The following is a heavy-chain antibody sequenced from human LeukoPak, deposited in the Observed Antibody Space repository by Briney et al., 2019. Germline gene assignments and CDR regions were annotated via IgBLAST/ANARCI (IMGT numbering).Heavy chain of an antibody. CDR1: GYTFTSYY. CDR3: ARELLWFGVAQWGRDYYSYYMDV. CDR2: IIPVFGST. V-gene: IGHV1-69*13. Sequence: ASVKVSCKASGYTFTSYYMHWVRQAPGQGLERMGAIIPVFGSTNYAQNFQGRVTITADESTSTVYMELSSLRSEDTAVYYCARELLWFGVAQWGRDYYSYYMDVWGKGTTVTISS. D-gene: IGHD3-10*01. J-gene: IGHJ6*03.